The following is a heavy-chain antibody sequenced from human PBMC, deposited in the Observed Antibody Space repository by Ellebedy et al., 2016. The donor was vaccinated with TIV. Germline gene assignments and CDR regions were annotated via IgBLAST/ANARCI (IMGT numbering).Heavy chain of an antibody. J-gene: IGHJ5*02. V-gene: IGHV1-46*01. CDR1: GYTFTNYY. CDR2: INPSGGST. CDR3: AREGCSSTSCQNWFDP. Sequence: ASVKVSCKASGYTFTNYYMHWVRQAPGQGLEWMGIINPSGGSTSYAQKFQGRVTMTRDTSTSTAYMELSSLRSEDTAVYYCAREGCSSTSCQNWFDPWGQGTLVTVSS. D-gene: IGHD2-2*01.